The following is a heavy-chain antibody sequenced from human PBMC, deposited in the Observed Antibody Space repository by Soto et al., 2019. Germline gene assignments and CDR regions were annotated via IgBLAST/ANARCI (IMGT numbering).Heavy chain of an antibody. V-gene: IGHV6-1*01. CDR3: TRALSGSYDS. CDR1: GYSVASKAAA. J-gene: IGHJ5*01. D-gene: IGHD1-26*01. CDR2: TYYRSKWST. Sequence: QTLSLTCAISGYSVASKAAAWNLIRQSPSRGLEWLGRTYYRSKWSTDYAVSVKSRITINPDTSKNQFSLQLNSVTPEDTAVYYCTRALSGSYDSWGQGTLVTVSS.